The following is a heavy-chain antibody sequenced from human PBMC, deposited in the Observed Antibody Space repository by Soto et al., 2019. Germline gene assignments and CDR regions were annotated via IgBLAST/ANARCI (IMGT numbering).Heavy chain of an antibody. J-gene: IGHJ6*02. Sequence: GSLRLSCAASGFTFSSYAMHWVRQAPGKGLEWVAVISYDGSNKYYADSVKGRFTISRDNSKNTLYLQMNSLRAEDTALYYCAKDILTRAVTGNYYYYYGMDVWGQGTTVTVSS. V-gene: IGHV3-30-3*01. CDR2: ISYDGSNK. CDR1: GFTFSSYA. CDR3: AKDILTRAVTGNYYYYYGMDV. D-gene: IGHD6-19*01.